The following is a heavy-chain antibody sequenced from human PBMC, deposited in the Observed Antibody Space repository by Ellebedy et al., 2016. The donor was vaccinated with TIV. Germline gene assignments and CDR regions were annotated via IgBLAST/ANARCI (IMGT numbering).Heavy chain of an antibody. D-gene: IGHD4-17*01. CDR3: AKDREATVTTLYGQPPYYMDV. Sequence: SVKVSCXTSGFAFKHYGLNWLRQAPGQGLEWMGRVITIYDSPQYARNFEGRVSIIADESMTTANLELRNLTSDDTAVYFCAKDREATVTTLYGQPPYYMDVWGKGTTVIVSS. V-gene: IGHV1-69*13. CDR1: GFAFKHYG. J-gene: IGHJ6*03. CDR2: VITIYDSP.